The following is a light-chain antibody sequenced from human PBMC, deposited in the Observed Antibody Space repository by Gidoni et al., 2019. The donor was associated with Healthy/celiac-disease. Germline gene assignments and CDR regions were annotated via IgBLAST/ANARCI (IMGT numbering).Light chain of an antibody. J-gene: IGKJ2*01. Sequence: AIRMTQSPSSFSASTGDRVTITCRASQGISSYLAWYQQKPGTAPKLLIYAASTLQSGVPSRFSGSGSGTDFTLTISCLQSEDFATYYYQQYYSYPPDTFGQGTKLEIK. V-gene: IGKV1-8*01. CDR3: QQYYSYPPDT. CDR1: QGISSY. CDR2: AAS.